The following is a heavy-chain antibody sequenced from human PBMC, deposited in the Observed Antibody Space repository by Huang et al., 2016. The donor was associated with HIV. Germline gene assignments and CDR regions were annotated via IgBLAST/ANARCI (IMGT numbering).Heavy chain of an antibody. V-gene: IGHV4-34*01. CDR3: ARGQGGYYYYYMDV. Sequence: QVQLQQWGAGLLRPSETLSLTCAVYGGSFSGYYGTWIRQPPGKGREWIGEINHSESTNYNPSLKSRVTISVETSRNQFSRTLTAVTAADTAVYYCARGQGGYYYYYMDVWGKGTTVTVSS. J-gene: IGHJ6*03. CDR2: INHSEST. CDR1: GGSFSGYY.